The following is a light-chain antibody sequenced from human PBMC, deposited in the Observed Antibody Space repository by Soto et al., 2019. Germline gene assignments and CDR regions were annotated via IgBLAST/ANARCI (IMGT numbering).Light chain of an antibody. V-gene: IGLV2-14*03. J-gene: IGLJ3*02. CDR3: SSYTTSTTRV. CDR1: SSDVGVYDY. Sequence: QPVLTQPASVSGSPGQSITISCTGTSSDVGVYDYVSWYQQHPGKAPKLLIYDVSNRPAGISNRFSGSKSGNTASLTISGLQAADEADYYCSSYTTSTTRVFGGGTKLTVL. CDR2: DVS.